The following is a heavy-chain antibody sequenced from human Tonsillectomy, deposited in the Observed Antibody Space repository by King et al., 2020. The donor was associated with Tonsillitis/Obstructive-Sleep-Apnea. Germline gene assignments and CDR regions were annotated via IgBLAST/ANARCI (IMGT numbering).Heavy chain of an antibody. CDR1: GGSISSSSYS. D-gene: IGHD1-26*01. CDR2: IYYSGST. J-gene: IGHJ4*02. Sequence: LQLQESGPGLVKPSETRSLICTVSGGSISSSSYSWGWIRQPPGKGLEWIGSIYYSGSTYYNPSLKSRVTISVDTSKNQFSLKLSSVTAADTALYYCARGIGWELLPSYYFYHWGQGALVTVSS. CDR3: ARGIGWELLPSYYFYH. V-gene: IGHV4-39*01.